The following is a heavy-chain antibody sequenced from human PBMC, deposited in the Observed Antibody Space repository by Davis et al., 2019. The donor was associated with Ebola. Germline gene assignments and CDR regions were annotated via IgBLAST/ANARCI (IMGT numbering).Heavy chain of an antibody. CDR3: TKDKGQRYFDY. J-gene: IGHJ4*02. CDR1: GFTFSNAW. V-gene: IGHV3-30*02. CDR2: LRTDGTNE. Sequence: GGSLRLSCAASGFTFSNAWMSWVRQAPGKGLEWVAFLRTDGTNENNADSVKGRFTISRDKSKNTVYLQMNSLRAEDTAMYYCTKDKGQRYFDYWGEGTLVTVSS.